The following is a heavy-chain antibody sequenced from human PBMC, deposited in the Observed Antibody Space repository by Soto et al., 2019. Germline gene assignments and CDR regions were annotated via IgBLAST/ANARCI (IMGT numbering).Heavy chain of an antibody. CDR3: VREQATEKPEGVDF. CDR1: GYTFSDYY. CDR2: INPNSGGT. Sequence: ASVKVSCKASGYTFSDYYIHWVRQAPGQGLEWMGWINPNSGGTKYAPKFQGGVTMTRDTSITTAYTELSRLRSGDTAVYYCVREQATEKPEGVDFWGQGTLVTVSS. D-gene: IGHD1-1*01. V-gene: IGHV1-2*02. J-gene: IGHJ4*02.